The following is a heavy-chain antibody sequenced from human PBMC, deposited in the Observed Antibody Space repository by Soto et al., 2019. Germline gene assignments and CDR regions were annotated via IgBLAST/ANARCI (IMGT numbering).Heavy chain of an antibody. Sequence: KVLEWVSTISTSGGSTFYGDSVKGRFTISRDNSKNTLYLRMSRLRAEDTAVFFFQAEDGIRDTVPVSAFLLNRSSDL. D-gene: IGHD2-15*01. CDR2: ISTSGGST. CDR3: QAEDGIRDTVPVSAFLLNRSSDL. J-gene: IGHJ2*01. V-gene: IGHV3-23*01.